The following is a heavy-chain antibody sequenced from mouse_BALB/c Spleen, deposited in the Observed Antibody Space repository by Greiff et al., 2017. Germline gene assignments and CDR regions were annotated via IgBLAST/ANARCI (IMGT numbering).Heavy chain of an antibody. CDR1: GYSITSDYA. CDR3: ARGGDYYAMDY. Sequence: EVKLMESGPGLVKPSQSLSLTCSVTGYSITSDYAWYWIRQFPGNKLEWMGYISYSGSTSYNPFLKSRISITRDTSKNQFFLQLNSVTTEDTATYYCARGGDYYAMDYWGQGTSVTVSS. V-gene: IGHV3-2*02. J-gene: IGHJ4*01. CDR2: ISYSGST.